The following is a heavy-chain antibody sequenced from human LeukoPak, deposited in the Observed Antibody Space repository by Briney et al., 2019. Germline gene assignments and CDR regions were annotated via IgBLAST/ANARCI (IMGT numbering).Heavy chain of an antibody. CDR1: AYSFTSYW. Sequence: KRGESLKISCKGSAYSFTSYWISWVRQMPGKGLEWMGRIDPSDSYTNYSPSFQGHVTISADKSISTAYLHWSSLKASDTAMYYCASLEMATDCWGQGTLVTVSS. D-gene: IGHD5-24*01. CDR2: IDPSDSYT. CDR3: ASLEMATDC. V-gene: IGHV5-10-1*01. J-gene: IGHJ4*02.